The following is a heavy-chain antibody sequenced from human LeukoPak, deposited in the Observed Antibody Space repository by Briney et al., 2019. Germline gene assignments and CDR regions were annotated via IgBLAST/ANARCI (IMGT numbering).Heavy chain of an antibody. CDR2: FYYSGST. D-gene: IGHD1-26*01. Sequence: TTSETLSLTCTVPGGSFSTYYWSWIRQPPGKGLEWIGHFYYSGSTNYNPSLKSRVTISVDTPRNQFSLKLTSVTAAATAVYYCARGQDGNYYLNYFDYWGQGALVTVSS. CDR1: GGSFSTYY. CDR3: ARGQDGNYYLNYFDY. V-gene: IGHV4-59*01. J-gene: IGHJ4*02.